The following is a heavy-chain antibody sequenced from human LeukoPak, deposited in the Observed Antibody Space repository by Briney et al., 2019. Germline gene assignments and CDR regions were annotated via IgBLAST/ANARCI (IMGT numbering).Heavy chain of an antibody. CDR2: INPNSGGT. J-gene: IGHJ4*02. Sequence: ASVKVSCKASGYTFTGYYMHWVRQAPGRGLEWMGWINPNSGGTNYAQKFQGRVTMTRDTSISTAYMELSRLRSDDTAVYYCARVRRIAAAGPKIDYWGQGTLVTVSS. CDR1: GYTFTGYY. V-gene: IGHV1-2*02. CDR3: ARVRRIAAAGPKIDY. D-gene: IGHD6-13*01.